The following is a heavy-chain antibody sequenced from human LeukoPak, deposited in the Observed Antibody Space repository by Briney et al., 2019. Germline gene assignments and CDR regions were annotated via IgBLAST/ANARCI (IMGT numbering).Heavy chain of an antibody. CDR1: SGYS. CDR3: AKGNTMIVVVTYFDY. V-gene: IGHV3-30*18. Sequence: QAGGSLRLSCTASSGYSMNWVRQAPGKGLEWVAVISYDGSNKYYADSVKGRFTISRDNSKNTLYLQMNSLRAEDTAMYYCAKGNTMIVVVTYFDYWGQGTLVTVSS. CDR2: ISYDGSNK. D-gene: IGHD3-22*01. J-gene: IGHJ4*02.